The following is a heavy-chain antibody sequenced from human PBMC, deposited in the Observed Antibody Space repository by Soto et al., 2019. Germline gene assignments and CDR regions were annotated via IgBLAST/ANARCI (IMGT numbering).Heavy chain of an antibody. CDR3: ARVRDWFDP. D-gene: IGHD3-3*01. Sequence: TLPVTCAGYAGFVRGCYWNWIRQPPGKGLEWIGEIDHSGYTNYNPSLKSRVTISVDTSKNQFSLRLTSVTAADTAVYYCARVRDWFDPWGQGTLVTVSS. J-gene: IGHJ5*02. CDR2: IDHSGYT. CDR1: AGFVRGCY. V-gene: IGHV4-34*01.